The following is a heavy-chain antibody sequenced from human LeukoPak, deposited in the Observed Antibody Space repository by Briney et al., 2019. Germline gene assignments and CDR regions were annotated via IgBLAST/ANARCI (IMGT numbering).Heavy chain of an antibody. CDR3: ARVPRGAAADYYYYGMDV. CDR2: MNPNSGNT. J-gene: IGHJ6*02. Sequence: ASVKVSCKASGYTFTSYDINWVRRATGQGLEWMGWMNPNSGNTGYAQKFQGRVTMTRNTSISTAYMELSSLRSEDTAVYYCARVPRGAAADYYYYGMDVWGQGTTVTVSS. D-gene: IGHD6-13*01. CDR1: GYTFTSYD. V-gene: IGHV1-8*01.